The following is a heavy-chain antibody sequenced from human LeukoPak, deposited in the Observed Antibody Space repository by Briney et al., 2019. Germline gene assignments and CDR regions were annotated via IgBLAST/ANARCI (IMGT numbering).Heavy chain of an antibody. V-gene: IGHV1-69*04. CDR3: ARPYYYDSSGAPFGGPFDY. J-gene: IGHJ4*02. CDR1: GGTFSSYA. D-gene: IGHD3-22*01. CDR2: IIPILGIA. Sequence: GASVTVSCKASGGTFSSYAISWVRQAPGQGREWMGRIIPILGIANYAQKFQGRVTITADKSTSTAYMELSSLRSEDTAVYYCARPYYYDSSGAPFGGPFDYWGQGTLVTVSS.